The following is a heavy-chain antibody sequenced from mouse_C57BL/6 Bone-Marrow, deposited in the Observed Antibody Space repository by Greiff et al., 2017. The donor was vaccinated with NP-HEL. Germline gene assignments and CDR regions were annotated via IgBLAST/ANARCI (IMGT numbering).Heavy chain of an antibody. J-gene: IGHJ3*01. CDR1: GYSFTGYY. CDR3: SSRWLRLGFAY. V-gene: IGHV1-42*01. D-gene: IGHD2-2*01. CDR2: INPSTGGT. Sequence: EVKLMESGPELVKPGASVKISCKASGYSFTGYYMNWVKQSPEKSLEWIGEINPSTGGTTYNQKFKAKATLTVDKSSSTAYMQLKSLTSDDCAVYYCSSRWLRLGFAYWGQGTLVTVSA.